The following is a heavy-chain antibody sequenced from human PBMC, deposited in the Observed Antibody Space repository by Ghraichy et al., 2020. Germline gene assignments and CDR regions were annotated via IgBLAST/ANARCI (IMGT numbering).Heavy chain of an antibody. V-gene: IGHV3-23*01. Sequence: GGSLRLSCAASGFTFSSYAMSWVRQAPGKGLEWVSAISGSGGSTYYADSVKGRFTISRDNSKNTLYLQMNSLRAEDTAVYYCVYYGDAEGAFDIWGQGTMVTVSS. CDR3: VYYGDAEGAFDI. D-gene: IGHD4-17*01. CDR2: ISGSGGST. CDR1: GFTFSSYA. J-gene: IGHJ3*02.